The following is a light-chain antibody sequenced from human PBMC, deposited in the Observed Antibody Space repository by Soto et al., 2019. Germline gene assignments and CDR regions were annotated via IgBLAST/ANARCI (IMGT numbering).Light chain of an antibody. CDR1: QTVGSN. CDR3: QQYNYWPRT. CDR2: DAS. J-gene: IGKJ2*01. Sequence: IVMTQSPATLSVSPGERATLSCRASQTVGSNFAWYQQKRGQAPRLLIYDASTRATGIPARFSGSGSGTDCTLTISSLQSEDFALYYCQQYNYWPRTFGQGSKLEIK. V-gene: IGKV3D-15*01.